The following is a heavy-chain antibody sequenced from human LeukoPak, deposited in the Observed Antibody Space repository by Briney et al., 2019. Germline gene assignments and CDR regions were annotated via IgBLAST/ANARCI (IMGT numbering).Heavy chain of an antibody. CDR1: GGSISSYY. Sequence: SETLSLTCTVSGGSISSYYWSWIRQPPGKGLEWIGYIYYSGSTNYNPSLKSRVTISVDTSKNQLSLKLSSVTAADTAVYYCASARDGAFDIWGQGTMVTVSS. J-gene: IGHJ3*02. CDR2: IYYSGST. V-gene: IGHV4-59*08. CDR3: ASARDGAFDI.